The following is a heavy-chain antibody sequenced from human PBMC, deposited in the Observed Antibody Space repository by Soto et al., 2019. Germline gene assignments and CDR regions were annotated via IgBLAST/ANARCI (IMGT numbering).Heavy chain of an antibody. CDR3: ARLDMDCDYVPQYYYYGMDV. Sequence: SETLSLTCAVYGGSFSGYYWSWIRQPPGKGLDWIGEINHSGSTNYNPSLKSRVTISVDTSKNQFSLKLSSVTAADTAVYYCARLDMDCDYVPQYYYYGMDVWGQGTTVTVSS. D-gene: IGHD4-17*01. CDR1: GGSFSGYY. CDR2: INHSGST. J-gene: IGHJ6*02. V-gene: IGHV4-34*01.